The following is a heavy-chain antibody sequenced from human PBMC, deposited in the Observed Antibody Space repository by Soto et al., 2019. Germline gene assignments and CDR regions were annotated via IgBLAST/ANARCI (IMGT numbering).Heavy chain of an antibody. CDR1: GFTFSSYG. J-gene: IGHJ6*02. CDR3: GKDLIPVETGYTTSGLAV. Sequence: GSLRLSCAASGFTFSSYGMHWVRQAPGKGLEWVAVISYDGSNKYYADSVKGRFTISRDNSKNTLYLQMNSLRAEDTAVYYCGKDLIPVETGYTTSGLAVWGQGTPVP. CDR2: ISYDGSNK. D-gene: IGHD2-8*02. V-gene: IGHV3-30*18.